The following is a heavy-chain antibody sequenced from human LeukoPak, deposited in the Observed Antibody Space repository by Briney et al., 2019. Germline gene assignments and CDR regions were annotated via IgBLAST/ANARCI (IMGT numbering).Heavy chain of an antibody. J-gene: IGHJ5*02. CDR3: ARFRPGGIGDYHP. CDR1: GGSFSGYY. Sequence: PETLSLTCAVYGGSFSGYYWSWIRQPPGKGLEWIGEINHSGSTNYNPSFKSRVTISVDTSKNQFSLKLSSVTAADTAVYYCARFRPGGIGDYHPWGQGTLVTVSS. CDR2: INHSGST. D-gene: IGHD4-17*01. V-gene: IGHV4-34*01.